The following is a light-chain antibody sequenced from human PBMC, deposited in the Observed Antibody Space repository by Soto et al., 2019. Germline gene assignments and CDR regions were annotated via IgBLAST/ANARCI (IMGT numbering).Light chain of an antibody. J-gene: IGLJ1*01. CDR1: SNDVGSYDL. CDR3: CSYADVTTYV. Sequence: QSALTQPASVSGSPGQSIPISCTGTSNDVGSYDLVSWYQQHPGKAPKLIIFEGNKRPSWVSNRFSGSKSGNTASLTIAGLQPEDEADYYCCSYADVTTYVFGNGTKLTVL. V-gene: IGLV2-23*01. CDR2: EGN.